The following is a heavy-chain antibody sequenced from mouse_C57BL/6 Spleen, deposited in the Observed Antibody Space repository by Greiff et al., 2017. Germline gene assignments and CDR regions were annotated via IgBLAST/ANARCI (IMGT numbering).Heavy chain of an antibody. V-gene: IGHV1-4*01. CDR2: INPSSGYT. D-gene: IGHD2-12*01. J-gene: IGHJ2*01. CDR1: GYTFTSYT. Sequence: VQLQESGAELARPGASVKMSCKASGYTFTSYTMHWVKQRPGPGLEWIGYINPSSGYTKYNQKFKDKATLAADKSSSTAYMQRSSLTSEDSAVYDCARSGSNDGLYYFDYWGQGTTLTVSS. CDR3: ARSGSNDGLYYFDY.